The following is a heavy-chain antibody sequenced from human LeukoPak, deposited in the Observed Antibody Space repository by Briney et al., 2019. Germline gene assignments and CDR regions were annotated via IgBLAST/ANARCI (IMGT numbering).Heavy chain of an antibody. V-gene: IGHV4-34*01. CDR3: ARQHPFYGSGSYLRRNYYYMDV. D-gene: IGHD3-10*01. J-gene: IGHJ6*03. CDR2: INHSGST. Sequence: SETLSLTCAVYGGSFSGYYWSWIRQPPGKGLEWIGEINHSGSTNYNPSLKSRVAISVDTSKNQFSLKLSSVTAADTAVYYCARQHPFYGSGSYLRRNYYYMDVWGKGTTVTISS. CDR1: GGSFSGYY.